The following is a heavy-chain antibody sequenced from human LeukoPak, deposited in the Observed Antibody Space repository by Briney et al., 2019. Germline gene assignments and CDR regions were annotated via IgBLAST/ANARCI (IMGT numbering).Heavy chain of an antibody. D-gene: IGHD1-26*01. CDR3: ARAAKWEFYHYYMDV. V-gene: IGHV3-48*01. CDR1: EFTFSSYS. J-gene: IGHJ6*03. CDR2: ISNGSGNR. Sequence: GGCLRLSCVAAEFTFSSYSMIWVRQAPGKGLEWISYISNGSGNRYYADSVKGRFTISGDNAKNLLYLQMNNLRADDTAVYYCARAAKWEFYHYYMDVWGKGTTVAVSS.